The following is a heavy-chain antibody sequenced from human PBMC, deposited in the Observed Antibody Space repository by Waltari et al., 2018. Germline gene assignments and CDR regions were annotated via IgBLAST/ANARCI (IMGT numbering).Heavy chain of an antibody. V-gene: IGHV5-51*01. Sequence: EVQLVQSGAEVKKPGESLKISCKGSGYSFTSYWIGWVRQMPGKGLEWMGIIYPGDSDTRYSPSFQGQVTISADKSISTAYLQWSSLKASDTAMYYCARHDSEQQQTYKYYYYYYGMDVWGQGTTVTVSS. CDR2: IYPGDSDT. CDR3: ARHDSEQQQTYKYYYYYYGMDV. CDR1: GYSFTSYW. J-gene: IGHJ6*02. D-gene: IGHD6-13*01.